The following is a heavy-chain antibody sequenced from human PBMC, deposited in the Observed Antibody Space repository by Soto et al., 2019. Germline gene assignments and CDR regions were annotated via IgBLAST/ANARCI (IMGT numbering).Heavy chain of an antibody. V-gene: IGHV3-66*01. Sequence: EVQLVESGGGLVQPGGSLRLSCAASGFTGSSVSMSWVRQAPGKGLEWVSVIYSTGRTYYADSVKGRFNISRDDHRNTVYPQMNIVRGDDTAVYYCARDLYCSRWGQGTLVTVSS. D-gene: IGHD2-15*01. J-gene: IGHJ4*02. CDR3: ARDLYCSR. CDR1: GFTGSSVS. CDR2: IYSTGRT.